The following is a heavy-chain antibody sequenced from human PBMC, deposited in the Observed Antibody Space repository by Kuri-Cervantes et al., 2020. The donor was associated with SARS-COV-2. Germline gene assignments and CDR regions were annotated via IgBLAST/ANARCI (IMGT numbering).Heavy chain of an antibody. Sequence: ASVKVSCKASGGIFSSYAISWVRQAPGQGLEWMGWISASNGNTNNAQRLQGRVTMTTDTSTSTAYMELRSLRSDDTAVYYCARDRTQKYGMDVWGQGTTVTVSS. D-gene: IGHD1-14*01. J-gene: IGHJ6*02. V-gene: IGHV1-18*01. CDR2: ISASNGNT. CDR3: ARDRTQKYGMDV. CDR1: GGIFSSYA.